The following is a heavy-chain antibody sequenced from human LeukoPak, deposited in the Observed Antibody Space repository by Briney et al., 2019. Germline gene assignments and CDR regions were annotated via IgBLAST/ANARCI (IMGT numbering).Heavy chain of an antibody. D-gene: IGHD1-26*01. V-gene: IGHV3-21*04. CDR1: GFTFSSYS. Sequence: PGGSLRLSCAASGFTFSSYSMNWVRQAPGKGLEWVSSISSSSSYIYYADSVKGRFTISRDNAKNSLYLQMNSLRAEDTAVYYCAKRTSQWGLPGNYFDYWGQGALVTVSS. CDR2: ISSSSSYI. CDR3: AKRTSQWGLPGNYFDY. J-gene: IGHJ4*02.